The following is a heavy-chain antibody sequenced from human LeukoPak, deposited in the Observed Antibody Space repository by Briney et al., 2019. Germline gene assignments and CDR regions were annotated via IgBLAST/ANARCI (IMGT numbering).Heavy chain of an antibody. CDR1: GFTFSSHG. CDR2: IWYDGSNK. D-gene: IGHD3-22*01. V-gene: IGHV3-33*01. CDR3: ARDQYFHDNSGLDY. Sequence: GGSLRLSCAASGFTFSSHGMHWVRQAPGKGLEWVAVIWYDGSNKYYADSVKGRFTISRDNSKNTLYLQMNSLRAEDTAVYYCARDQYFHDNSGLDYWGQGTLVTVSS. J-gene: IGHJ4*02.